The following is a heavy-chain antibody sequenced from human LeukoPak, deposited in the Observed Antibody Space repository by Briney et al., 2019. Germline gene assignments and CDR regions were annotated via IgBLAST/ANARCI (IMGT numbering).Heavy chain of an antibody. J-gene: IGHJ4*02. CDR1: GGTFSSYA. D-gene: IGHD5-24*01. Sequence: SVKVSCKASGGTFSSYAISWVRQAPGQGLEWMGGIIPIFGTANYAQKFQGRVTITADESTSTAYMELSSLRSEDTAVYYCARSEDVEIATSSVWGQGTLVTVSS. CDR2: IIPIFGTA. V-gene: IGHV1-69*13. CDR3: ARSEDVEIATSSV.